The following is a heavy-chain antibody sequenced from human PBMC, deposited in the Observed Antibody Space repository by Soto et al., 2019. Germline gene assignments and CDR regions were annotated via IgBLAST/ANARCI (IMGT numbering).Heavy chain of an antibody. J-gene: IGHJ4*02. CDR3: ARDYGDYVPRNDY. CDR1: GFTFSSYS. D-gene: IGHD4-17*01. V-gene: IGHV3-48*01. CDR2: ISSSDINI. Sequence: EVQLVESGGGLIQHGGSLRLSCAASGFTFSSYSMNWVRQAPGKGLEWISYISSSDINIYYADSVKGRFTISRDIAKNSLYLQMNSLRPEDTAVYYCARDYGDYVPRNDYWGQGTLVTVSS.